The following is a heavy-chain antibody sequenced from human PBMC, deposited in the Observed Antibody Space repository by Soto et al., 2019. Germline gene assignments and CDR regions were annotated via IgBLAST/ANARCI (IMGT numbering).Heavy chain of an antibody. CDR1: GFTFSSYA. CDR2: ISGSGGSP. V-gene: IGHV3-23*01. J-gene: IGHJ4*02. D-gene: IGHD3-22*01. CDR3: AKWLEYYYDSSGYADY. Sequence: GGSLRLSCAASGFTFSSYAMSWVRQAPGKGLEWVSAISGSGGSPYYADSVKGRFTISRDNSKNTLYLQMNSLRAEDTDVYYCAKWLEYYYDSSGYADYWGQGTLVTVSS.